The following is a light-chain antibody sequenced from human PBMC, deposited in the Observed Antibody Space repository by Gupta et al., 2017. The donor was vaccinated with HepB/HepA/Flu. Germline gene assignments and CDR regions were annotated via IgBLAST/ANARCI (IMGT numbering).Light chain of an antibody. Sequence: QSVLIQPPSASGTPGQRVTISCSGSSSDIGSNNVNWYQQLPGTAPKLLMYSNNQRPSGVPDRFSGSKSGTTASLAISGLQSEDEADYYCAAWDDTLKHVIFGGGTKLTVL. CDR2: SNN. J-gene: IGLJ2*01. V-gene: IGLV1-44*01. CDR3: AAWDDTLKHVI. CDR1: SSDIGSNN.